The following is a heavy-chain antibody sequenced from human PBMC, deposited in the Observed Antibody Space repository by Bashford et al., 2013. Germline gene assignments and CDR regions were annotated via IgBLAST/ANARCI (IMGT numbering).Heavy chain of an antibody. J-gene: IGHJ4*02. Sequence: ASVKVSCKASGYTFTSYGISWVRQAPGQGLEWMGWISAYNGNTNYAQKLQGRVTMTTDTSTSTAYMELRSLRSDDTAVYYCARGHRPRLYDFWSGCANWGQGTLVTVSS. D-gene: IGHD3-3*01. V-gene: IGHV1-18*01. CDR3: ARGHRPRLYDFWSGCAN. CDR2: ISAYNGNT. CDR1: GYTFTSYG.